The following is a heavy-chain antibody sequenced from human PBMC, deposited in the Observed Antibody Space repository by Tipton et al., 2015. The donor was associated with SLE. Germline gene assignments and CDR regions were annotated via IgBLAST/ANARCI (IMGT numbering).Heavy chain of an antibody. J-gene: IGHJ2*01. V-gene: IGHV4-31*02. Sequence: LRLSCTVSGGSISSGGYYWSWIRQHPGKGLEWIGYIYYSGSTYYNPSLKSRVTISVDTSKNQFSLRLSSVTAADTAVYYCARTAGRSVKLWYFDLWGRGTLVTVSS. CDR2: IYYSGST. CDR3: ARTAGRSVKLWYFDL. D-gene: IGHD5-18*01. CDR1: GGSISSGGYY.